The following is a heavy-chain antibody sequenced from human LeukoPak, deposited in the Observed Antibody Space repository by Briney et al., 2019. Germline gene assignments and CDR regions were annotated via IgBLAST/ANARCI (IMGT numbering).Heavy chain of an antibody. J-gene: IGHJ6*03. D-gene: IGHD6-13*01. Sequence: PWGTLSLTCTVSGGSISSYYARWSRQPPGEGLEWFGYIYYSGGTNYNPPLKSRVTISVDTSKNQFSLKLSSVTAADTAVYYCARVPAPFIAAAGRRSYYYYYYMDVWGKGTTVTVS. CDR3: ARVPAPFIAAAGRRSYYYYYYMDV. V-gene: IGHV4-59*01. CDR2: IYYSGGT. CDR1: GGSISSYY.